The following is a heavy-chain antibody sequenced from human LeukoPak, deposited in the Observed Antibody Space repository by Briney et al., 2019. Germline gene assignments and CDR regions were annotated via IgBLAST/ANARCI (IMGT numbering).Heavy chain of an antibody. J-gene: IGHJ6*02. V-gene: IGHV3-23*01. CDR1: GFTFNNYG. Sequence: GGSLRLSCAASGFTFNNYGMRWVRQAPGKGLEWVSLITTSGETTYNVELVKGRFTVSRDNSKDTVYLQMKSLRAEDTALYYCAKDSSSTSRYRGMDVWGQGTTVTVSS. CDR2: ITTSGETT. D-gene: IGHD6-6*01. CDR3: AKDSSSTSRYRGMDV.